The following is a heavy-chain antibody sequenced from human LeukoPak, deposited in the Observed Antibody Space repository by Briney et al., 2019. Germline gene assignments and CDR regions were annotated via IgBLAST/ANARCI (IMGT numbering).Heavy chain of an antibody. CDR1: GFTFSTYW. D-gene: IGHD3-10*01. CDR3: ARDSGSGSYSDY. V-gene: IGHV3-74*01. J-gene: IGHJ4*02. CDR2: VNTDGRST. Sequence: GGSLRLSCVASGFTFSTYWMHWVRQAPGKGLVWVSRVNTDGRSTGYADSVKGRFTISRDNAKNTLYLQMNSLRADDTAVYYCARDSGSGSYSDYWGQGTLVTVSS.